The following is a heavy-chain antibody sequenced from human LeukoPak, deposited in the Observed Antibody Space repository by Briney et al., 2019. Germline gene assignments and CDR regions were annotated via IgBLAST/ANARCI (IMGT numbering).Heavy chain of an antibody. CDR1: GFTFSSYG. Sequence: GGSLRLSCAASGFTFSSYGMHWVRQAPGKGLEWVAVISYDGSNKYYADSVKGRFTISRDNSKNTLYLQMNSLGAEDTAVYYCAKDTRGLRFTYDYWGQGTLVTVSS. CDR3: AKDTRGLRFTYDY. D-gene: IGHD5-12*01. V-gene: IGHV3-30*18. CDR2: ISYDGSNK. J-gene: IGHJ4*02.